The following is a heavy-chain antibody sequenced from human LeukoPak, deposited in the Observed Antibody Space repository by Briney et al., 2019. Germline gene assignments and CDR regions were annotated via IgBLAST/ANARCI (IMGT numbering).Heavy chain of an antibody. D-gene: IGHD3-22*01. V-gene: IGHV1-2*02. CDR1: GYTFTGYY. CDR3: AREGPDYYDSSGYVGWFDP. Sequence: ASVKVSCKASGYTFTGYYMHWVRQAPGQGLEWMGWINPNSGGTNYAQKFQGRVTMTRDTSISTAYMELSSLRSEDTAVYYCAREGPDYYDSSGYVGWFDPWGQGTLVTVSS. J-gene: IGHJ5*02. CDR2: INPNSGGT.